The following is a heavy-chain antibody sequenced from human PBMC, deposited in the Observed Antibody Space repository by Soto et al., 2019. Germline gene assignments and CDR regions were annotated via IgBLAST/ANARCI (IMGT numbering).Heavy chain of an antibody. V-gene: IGHV1-24*01. D-gene: IGHD2-2*01. Sequence: ASVKVSCKVSGYTLTELSMHWVRQAPGKGLEWMGGFDPEDGETIYAQKFQGRVTMTEDTSTDTAYMELSSLRSEDTAVYYCATGSTPAANYHHYGMDVWGQGTTVTVSS. J-gene: IGHJ6*02. CDR3: ATGSTPAANYHHYGMDV. CDR1: GYTLTELS. CDR2: FDPEDGET.